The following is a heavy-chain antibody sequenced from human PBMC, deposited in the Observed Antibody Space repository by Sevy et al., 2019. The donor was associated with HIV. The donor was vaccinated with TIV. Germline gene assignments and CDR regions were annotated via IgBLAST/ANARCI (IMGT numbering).Heavy chain of an antibody. V-gene: IGHV3-48*02. CDR2: ISSSSSTI. D-gene: IGHD3-22*01. J-gene: IGHJ4*02. CDR1: GFTFSSYS. Sequence: GGSLRLSCAASGFTFSSYSMNWVRLAPGKGLEWVSYISSSSSTIYYADSVKGRFTISRDNAKNSLYLQMNSLRDEDTAVYYCAREGAYYYDSSGYYWGQGTLVTVSS. CDR3: AREGAYYYDSSGYY.